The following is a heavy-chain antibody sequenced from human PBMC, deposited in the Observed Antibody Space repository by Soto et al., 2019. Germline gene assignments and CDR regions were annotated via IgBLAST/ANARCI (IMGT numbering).Heavy chain of an antibody. CDR2: INPNSGGT. J-gene: IGHJ4*02. CDR3: ARVAAGPPDY. D-gene: IGHD6-13*01. CDR1: GYTFTDDF. Sequence: ASVKVSFKASGYTFTDDFIHWVRQAPGQGLEWMGWINPNSGGTNYAQKFQGRVTMTRDTSISTAYMELSRLTSDDTAVYYCARVAAGPPDYWGQGTLVTVSS. V-gene: IGHV1-2*02.